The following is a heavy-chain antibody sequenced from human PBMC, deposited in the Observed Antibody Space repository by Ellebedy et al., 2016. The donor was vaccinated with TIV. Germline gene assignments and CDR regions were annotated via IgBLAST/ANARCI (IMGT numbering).Heavy chain of an antibody. J-gene: IGHJ4*02. CDR1: GFTFSSNW. D-gene: IGHD1/OR15-1a*01. V-gene: IGHV3-7*03. CDR3: ARFLVIGTSNPFDY. CDR2: MSGDGNAQ. Sequence: PGGSLRLSCVASGFTFSSNWMSWVRQAPGKGLEWVAHMSGDGNAQYYVDSVTGRFTISRDNAKNSLYLQMSSLGAEDTAVYYCARFLVIGTSNPFDYWGQGTLVAVSS.